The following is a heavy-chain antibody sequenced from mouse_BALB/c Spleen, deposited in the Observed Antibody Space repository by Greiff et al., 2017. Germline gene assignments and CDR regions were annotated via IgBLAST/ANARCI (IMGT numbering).Heavy chain of an antibody. V-gene: IGHV1-14*01. D-gene: IGHD2-1*01. Sequence: QLQESGPELVKPGASVKMSCKASGYTFTSYVMHWVKQKPGQGLEWIGYINPYNDGTKYNEKFKGKATLTSDKSSSTAYMELSSLTSEDSAVYYCARVYGNYEDAMDYWGQGTSVTVSS. J-gene: IGHJ4*01. CDR1: GYTFTSYV. CDR3: ARVYGNYEDAMDY. CDR2: INPYNDGT.